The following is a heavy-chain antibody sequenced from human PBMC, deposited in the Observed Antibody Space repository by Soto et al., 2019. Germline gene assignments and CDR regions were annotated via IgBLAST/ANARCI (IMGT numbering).Heavy chain of an antibody. Sequence: GVSLRLSCAPSGFTLSDNYMDSVRQAPGKGLGWAGRTRNRANSYTTEYAASVRGRFTISRDDSKNTLFLHMDDLRAEDTAMYFCATASCSSTACYIPDYFDYWGQGTMVTVS. J-gene: IGHJ4*02. V-gene: IGHV3-72*01. CDR3: ATASCSSTACYIPDYFDY. CDR1: GFTLSDNY. D-gene: IGHD2-2*02. CDR2: TRNRANSYTT.